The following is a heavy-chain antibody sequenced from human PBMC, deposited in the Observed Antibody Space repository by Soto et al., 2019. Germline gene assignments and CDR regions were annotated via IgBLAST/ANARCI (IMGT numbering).Heavy chain of an antibody. CDR2: LYSGGAT. Sequence: LRLSCVVSGFTASAYYTSWVRQAPGKGLDWVSTLYSGGATFYADSVKGRFTISGDNSKNTLYLEMNSLRAEDTAVYYCARAGMWFGQLYWGQGSLVTVSS. CDR3: ARAGMWFGQLY. J-gene: IGHJ4*02. D-gene: IGHD3-10*01. V-gene: IGHV3-53*01. CDR1: GFTASAYY.